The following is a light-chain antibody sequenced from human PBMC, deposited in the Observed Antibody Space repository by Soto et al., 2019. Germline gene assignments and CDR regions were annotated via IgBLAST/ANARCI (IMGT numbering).Light chain of an antibody. V-gene: IGKV2-28*01. Sequence: DIVVTQSPLSLPVTPGEPASISCRSSQSLRHSNGYKYLDWYLQKPGQSPQLLIYWGSTRASGIPDRFSGSGSGTDVTLKISRVEAEDVGVYYCMQALQTPYAFGQGTKLEIK. CDR1: QSLRHSNGYKY. J-gene: IGKJ2*01. CDR2: WGS. CDR3: MQALQTPYA.